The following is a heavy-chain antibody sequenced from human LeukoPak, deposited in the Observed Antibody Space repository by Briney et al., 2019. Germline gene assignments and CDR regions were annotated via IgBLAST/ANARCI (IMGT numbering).Heavy chain of an antibody. V-gene: IGHV4-39*06. J-gene: IGHJ6*03. CDR1: GGSISSSSYD. CDR3: ARDFSSSSTVYYYYYMDV. CDR2: SYYSGST. D-gene: IGHD6-6*01. Sequence: PSETLSLTCTVSGGSISSSSYDWGWIRQPPGKGLEWIGRSYYSGSTYYNPSLKSRLTISVDTSKNQFPLTLSSVTAADTAIYYCARDFSSSSTVYYYYYMDVWGKGPTVTVSS.